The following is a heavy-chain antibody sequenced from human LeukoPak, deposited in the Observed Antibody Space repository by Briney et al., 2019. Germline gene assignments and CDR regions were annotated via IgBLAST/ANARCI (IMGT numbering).Heavy chain of an antibody. V-gene: IGHV4-59*01. CDR2: IYHSGST. Sequence: ASETLSLTCTVSGGSISSYYWSWIRQPPGKGLEWIGYIYHSGSTNYNPSLKSRVTMSVDMSKNQFSLKLSSVTAADTAVYCCARRSSSWKNWFDPWGQGTLVTVSS. D-gene: IGHD6-13*01. CDR3: ARRSSSWKNWFDP. J-gene: IGHJ5*02. CDR1: GGSISSYY.